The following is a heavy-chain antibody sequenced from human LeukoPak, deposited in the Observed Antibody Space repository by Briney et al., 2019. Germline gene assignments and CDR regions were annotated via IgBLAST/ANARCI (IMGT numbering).Heavy chain of an antibody. CDR3: ARVIDYGDFMMGMAV. V-gene: IGHV4-4*02. CDR2: IHRSGSI. CDR1: GGSISGSNW. J-gene: IGHJ6*04. Sequence: TLSLTCAVSGGSISGSNWWCLVRHPPGEGLEWGGEIHRSGSINYNPSLKSRVTISVDKSKYQFSLKLSSVTAADTAVYYCARVIDYGDFMMGMAVWGKGTTVTVSS. D-gene: IGHD4-17*01.